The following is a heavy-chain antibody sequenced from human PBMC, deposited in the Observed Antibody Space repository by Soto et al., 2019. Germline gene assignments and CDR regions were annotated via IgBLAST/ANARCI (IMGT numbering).Heavy chain of an antibody. J-gene: IGHJ4*02. CDR3: ARVRWGYSYGAY. Sequence: QVQLQQWGAGLLKPSETLSLTCAVYGGSFSVYYWSWIRQPPGKGLEWIGEINHSGSTNYNPSLKSRVTISVDTSKNQFSLKLSSVTAADTAVYYCARVRWGYSYGAYWGQGTLVTVSS. V-gene: IGHV4-34*01. D-gene: IGHD5-18*01. CDR2: INHSGST. CDR1: GGSFSVYY.